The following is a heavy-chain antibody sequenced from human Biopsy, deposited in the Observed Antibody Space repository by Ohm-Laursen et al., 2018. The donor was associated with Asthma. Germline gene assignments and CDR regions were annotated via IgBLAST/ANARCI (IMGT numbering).Heavy chain of an antibody. V-gene: IGHV3-30*18. J-gene: IGHJ4*02. Sequence: SLRLSCAASGFTFRNFDMHWVRQAPGKGLDWVAVISFDGTNRNYTDSVKGRFTISRDNSRNTLHLEMNSLRAEDTAVYFCAKEVFPGWELRRGPDSWGQGTLVTVSS. CDR3: AKEVFPGWELRRGPDS. D-gene: IGHD1-26*01. CDR1: GFTFRNFD. CDR2: ISFDGTNR.